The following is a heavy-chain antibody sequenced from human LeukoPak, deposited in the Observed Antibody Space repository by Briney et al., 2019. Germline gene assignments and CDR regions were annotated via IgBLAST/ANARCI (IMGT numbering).Heavy chain of an antibody. CDR2: INTDGSST. V-gene: IGHV3-74*01. CDR3: ARKGNAFDI. D-gene: IGHD3-10*01. CDR1: GFTVSSNY. Sequence: GGSLRLSCAASGFTVSSNYMSWVRQAPGKGLVWVSRINTDGSSTDCADSVKGRFTISRDNAKNTLYLQMNSLRAEDTAVYYCARKGNAFDIWGQGTMVTVSS. J-gene: IGHJ3*02.